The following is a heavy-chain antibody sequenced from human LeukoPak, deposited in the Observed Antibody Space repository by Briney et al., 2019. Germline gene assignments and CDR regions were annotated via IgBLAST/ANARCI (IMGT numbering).Heavy chain of an antibody. CDR2: ISGSGDTT. CDR1: GFTFSSYA. D-gene: IGHD1-26*01. J-gene: IGHJ4*02. V-gene: IGHV3-23*01. Sequence: GGSLRLSCAASGFTFSSYAMNWVRQAPGKGLEWVSFISGSGDTTYYAGSVKGRFTISRDSSKNTLYPQMNSLRAEDTAVYYCAKSRGESRGASNYWGQGTLVTVSS. CDR3: AKSRGESRGASNY.